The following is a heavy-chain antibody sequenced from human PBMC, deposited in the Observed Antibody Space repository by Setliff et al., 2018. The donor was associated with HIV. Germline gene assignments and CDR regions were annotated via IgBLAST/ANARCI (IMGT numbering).Heavy chain of an antibody. CDR3: ARLTIFGVVEHDY. CDR2: INHSGST. J-gene: IGHJ4*02. V-gene: IGHV4-34*01. CDR1: NGSFSNYY. D-gene: IGHD3-3*01. Sequence: SETLSLTCAVYNGSFSNYYWTWIRQPPGKGLEWIGEINHSGSTNYNPSLKSRVTISVDTSKKQFSLNLRSVTAADTAVYYCARLTIFGVVEHDYWGQGTLVTVSS.